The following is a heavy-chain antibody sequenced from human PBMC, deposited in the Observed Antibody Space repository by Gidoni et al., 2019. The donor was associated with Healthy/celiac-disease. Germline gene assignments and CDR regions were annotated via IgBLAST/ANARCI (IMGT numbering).Heavy chain of an antibody. CDR2: ISSSSSYI. V-gene: IGHV3-21*01. Sequence: EVQLVESGGGLVKPGGSLRLSCAASGFTFSSYSMTWVRQAPGKGLEWVSSISSSSSYIYYADSVKGRFTISRDNAKNSLYLQMNSLRAEDTAVYYCARGGSKAGTGWFDPWGQGTLVTVSS. CDR3: ARGGSKAGTGWFDP. J-gene: IGHJ5*02. D-gene: IGHD3-10*01. CDR1: GFTFSSYS.